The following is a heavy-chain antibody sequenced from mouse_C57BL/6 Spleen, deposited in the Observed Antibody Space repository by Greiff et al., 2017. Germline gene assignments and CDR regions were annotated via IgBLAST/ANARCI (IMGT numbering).Heavy chain of an antibody. J-gene: IGHJ4*01. Sequence: VQLQQSGPELVKPGASVKISCKASGYAFSSSWMNWVKQRPGKGLEWIGRIYPGDGDTNYNGKFKGKATLTADKSSSTAYMQLSSLTSEDSAVYFCARRDYSNSFYARDYWGQGTSVTVSS. CDR3: ARRDYSNSFYARDY. D-gene: IGHD2-5*01. CDR1: GYAFSSSW. CDR2: IYPGDGDT. V-gene: IGHV1-82*01.